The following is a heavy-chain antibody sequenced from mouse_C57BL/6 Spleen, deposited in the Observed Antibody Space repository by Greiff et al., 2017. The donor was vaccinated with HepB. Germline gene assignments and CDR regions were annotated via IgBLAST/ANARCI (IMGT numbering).Heavy chain of an antibody. Sequence: QVQLQQPGAELVKPGASVKMSCKASGYTFTSYWITWVKQRPGQGLEWIGDIYPGSGSTNYNEKFKSKATLTVDTSSSTAYMQLSSLTSEDSAVYYCARKPFYYEYDGDYWGQGTTLTVSS. CDR2: IYPGSGST. CDR1: GYTFTSYW. J-gene: IGHJ2*01. V-gene: IGHV1-55*01. D-gene: IGHD2-4*01. CDR3: ARKPFYYEYDGDY.